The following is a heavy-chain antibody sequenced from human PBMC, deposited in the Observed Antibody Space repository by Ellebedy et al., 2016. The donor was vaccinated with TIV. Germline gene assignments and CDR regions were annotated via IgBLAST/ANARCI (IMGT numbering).Heavy chain of an antibody. Sequence: ASVKVSXXASGYTFSSYDITWVRQATGQGLEWMGWMNPNSGNTDSAQKFQGRITTTRNMSTSTAYMELSSLRSEDTAVYYCARVIGADDISATDAFDIWGLGTMVTVSS. CDR1: GYTFSSYD. CDR2: MNPNSGNT. J-gene: IGHJ3*02. D-gene: IGHD3-9*01. CDR3: ARVIGADDISATDAFDI. V-gene: IGHV1-8*01.